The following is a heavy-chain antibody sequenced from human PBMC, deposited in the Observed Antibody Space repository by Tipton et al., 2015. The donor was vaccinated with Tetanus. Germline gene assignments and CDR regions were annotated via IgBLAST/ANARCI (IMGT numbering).Heavy chain of an antibody. CDR1: GFSFSNYA. CDR2: ISLSGRKT. CDR3: AKDWDIVVVTAPSFDS. D-gene: IGHD2-21*02. J-gene: IGHJ4*02. V-gene: IGHV3-23*01. Sequence: SLRLSCAASGFSFSNYAMSWVRQAPGKGLEWVSTISLSGRKTYYADSVKGRFIISRDNSRNTVYLQMNNPRAEDTAVYFCAKDWDIVVVTAPSFDSWGQGTLVTVSS.